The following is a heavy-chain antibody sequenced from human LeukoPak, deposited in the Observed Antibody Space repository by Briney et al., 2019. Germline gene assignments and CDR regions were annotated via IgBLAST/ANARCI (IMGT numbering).Heavy chain of an antibody. CDR3: AGVWFGELFHGPLDY. D-gene: IGHD3-10*01. V-gene: IGHV3-48*04. CDR1: GFTFSSYS. J-gene: IGHJ4*02. Sequence: GGSLRLSCAASGFTFSSYSMNWVRQAPAKGLEWVSYISSSSSTIYYADSVKGRFTISRDNAKNSLYLQMNSLRAEDTAVYYCAGVWFGELFHGPLDYWGQGTLVTVSS. CDR2: ISSSSSTI.